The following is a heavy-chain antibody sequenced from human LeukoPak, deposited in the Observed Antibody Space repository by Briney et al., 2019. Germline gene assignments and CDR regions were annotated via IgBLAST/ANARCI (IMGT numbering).Heavy chain of an antibody. D-gene: IGHD6-13*01. J-gene: IGHJ4*02. CDR2: INPNSGAT. Sequence: GASVTVSCKASGYTFTVYYMHWVRQAPGQGLEWMGWINPNSGATNCAQKFHGRVTMTRDTSISTAYMELSGLRSDDTAVYYCAVSIIAPAGTCFDYWGQGTLVTVSS. CDR1: GYTFTVYY. V-gene: IGHV1-2*02. CDR3: AVSIIAPAGTCFDY.